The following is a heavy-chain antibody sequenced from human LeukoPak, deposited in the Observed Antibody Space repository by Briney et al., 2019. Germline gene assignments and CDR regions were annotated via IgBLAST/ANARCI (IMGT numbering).Heavy chain of an antibody. CDR2: FDPEDGET. CDR3: ATDLAMVRGVIGGDY. J-gene: IGHJ4*02. Sequence: GASVKVSCKVSGYTLTELSMHWVRQAPGKGLEWMGGFDPEDGETIYAQKFQGRVTMTEDTSTDTAYMELSSLTSDDTAVYYCATDLAMVRGVIGGDYWGQGTLVTVSS. V-gene: IGHV1-24*01. D-gene: IGHD3-10*01. CDR1: GYTLTELS.